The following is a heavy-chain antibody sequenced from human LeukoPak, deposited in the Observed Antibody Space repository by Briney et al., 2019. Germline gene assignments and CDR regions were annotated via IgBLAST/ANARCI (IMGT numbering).Heavy chain of an antibody. CDR2: ISAYNGNT. Sequence: GASVKVSCKASGYTFTSYGISWVRQAPGQGLEWMGWISAYNGNTNYAQELQGRVTMTTDTSTSTAYMELRSLRSDDTAVYYCARPRDTMVRGAVLDIWGQGTMVTVSS. D-gene: IGHD3-10*01. CDR1: GYTFTSYG. CDR3: ARPRDTMVRGAVLDI. J-gene: IGHJ3*02. V-gene: IGHV1-18*01.